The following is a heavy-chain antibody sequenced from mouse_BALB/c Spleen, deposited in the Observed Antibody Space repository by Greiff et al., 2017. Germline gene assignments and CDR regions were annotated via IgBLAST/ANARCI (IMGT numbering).Heavy chain of an antibody. CDR2: IYPGGGYT. V-gene: IGHV1-63*02. CDR1: GYTFTNYW. CDR3: ARRVATGYFDY. J-gene: IGHJ2*01. Sequence: QVQLKQSGAELVRPGTSVKISCKASGYTFTNYWLGWVKQRPGHGLEWIGDIYPGGGYTNYNEKFKGKATLTADTSSSTAYMQLSSLTSEDSAVYFCARRVATGYFDYWGQGTTLTVSS. D-gene: IGHD1-1*02.